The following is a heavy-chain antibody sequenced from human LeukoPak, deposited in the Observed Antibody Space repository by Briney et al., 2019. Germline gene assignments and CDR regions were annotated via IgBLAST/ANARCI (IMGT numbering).Heavy chain of an antibody. J-gene: IGHJ3*01. CDR3: ARDWPGWSAFDV. CDR2: ITTSGGTA. Sequence: QPGGSLRLSCAASEFSFSKYKMNWVRQAPGKELECVSHITTSGGTAYYADSVKGRFTISRDNAKNLLYLQMNSLRAEDTAVYYCARDWPGWSAFDVWGHGTMVTVSS. V-gene: IGHV3-48*01. CDR1: EFSFSKYK. D-gene: IGHD2-15*01.